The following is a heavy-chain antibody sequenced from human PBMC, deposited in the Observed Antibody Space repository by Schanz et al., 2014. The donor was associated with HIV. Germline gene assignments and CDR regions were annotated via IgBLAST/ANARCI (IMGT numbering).Heavy chain of an antibody. D-gene: IGHD6-6*01. CDR2: ISGYKGNT. J-gene: IGHJ2*01. V-gene: IGHV1-18*01. Sequence: QIQLVQSGAEVKKPGASVKVSCRASGYTFTTYGITWVRQAPGQGLEWMGWISGYKGNTNYAQKLQGRVTMTTDTSTSTAYMELRSLRSEDTAVYYCARSETIAARPVWYFDLWGRGTLVTVSS. CDR3: ARSETIAARPVWYFDL. CDR1: GYTFTTYG.